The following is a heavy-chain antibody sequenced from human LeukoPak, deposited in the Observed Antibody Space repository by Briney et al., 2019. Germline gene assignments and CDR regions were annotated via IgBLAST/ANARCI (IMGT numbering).Heavy chain of an antibody. CDR2: ISAYNGNT. CDR1: GYTFTSYG. V-gene: IGHV1-18*01. J-gene: IGHJ5*02. CDR3: ARSRVAVSGNVMDWFDP. Sequence: ASVKVSCKASGYTFTSYGISWVRQAPGQGLEWMGWISAYNGNTNYAQKLQGRVTMTTDTSTSTAYMELRSLRSDDTAVYYCARSRVAVSGNVMDWFDPWGQGTLVTVSS. D-gene: IGHD6-19*01.